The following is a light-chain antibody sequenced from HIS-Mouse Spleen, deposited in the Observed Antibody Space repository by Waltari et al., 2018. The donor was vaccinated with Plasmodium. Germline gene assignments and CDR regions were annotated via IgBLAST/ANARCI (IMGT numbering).Light chain of an antibody. J-gene: IGLJ2*01. CDR2: SNK. CDR3: AAWDDSLNGVV. V-gene: IGLV1-44*01. Sequence: QSVLTQPPSASGTPGQWVTISCSGSSSNIGSNTVNWYQQLPGTAPKLLIYSNKQRPSGVPDRFSGSKSGTSASLAISGLQSEDEADYYCAAWDDSLNGVVFGGGTKLTVL. CDR1: SSNIGSNT.